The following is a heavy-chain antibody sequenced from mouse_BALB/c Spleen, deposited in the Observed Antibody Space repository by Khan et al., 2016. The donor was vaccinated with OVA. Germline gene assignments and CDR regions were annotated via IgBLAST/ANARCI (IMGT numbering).Heavy chain of an antibody. J-gene: IGHJ3*01. CDR2: IDPENGDT. CDR1: GFNIKDYH. Sequence: VQLKQSGAELVRPGALVKLSCKASGFNIKDYHMNWVKQRPEQGLEWIGWIDPENGDTIYDPKFQGKASITADTSSNTAYLHLSSLTSEDTAVYYFVRLGYGNYWFAYWGQGTLVTVSA. V-gene: IGHV14-1*02. D-gene: IGHD2-10*02. CDR3: VRLGYGNYWFAY.